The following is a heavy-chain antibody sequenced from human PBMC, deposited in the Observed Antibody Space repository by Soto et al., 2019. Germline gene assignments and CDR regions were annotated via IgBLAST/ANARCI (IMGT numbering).Heavy chain of an antibody. CDR3: AKAIVAASGYYFDH. V-gene: IGHV3-11*06. J-gene: IGHJ4*02. Sequence: QVQLVESGGGLVKPGGSLRLACAASGFSFGDSYMSWVRQAPGKGLEWLSYISGGSSYTNYADSVKGRFTISRDNAKRSLYLEINSLRADYTAVYYCAKAIVAASGYYFDHWGQGNVVTVSS. D-gene: IGHD2-21*01. CDR1: GFSFGDSY. CDR2: ISGGSSYT.